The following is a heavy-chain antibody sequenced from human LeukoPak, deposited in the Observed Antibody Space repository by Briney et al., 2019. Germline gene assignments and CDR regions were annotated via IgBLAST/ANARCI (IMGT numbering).Heavy chain of an antibody. CDR2: ISAGGDST. CDR3: ANGLKWFDP. CDR1: GFTFNNYA. V-gene: IGHV3-23*01. Sequence: PGGSLRLSCAAAGFTFNNYAMSWVRQAPGKGLEWVSAISAGGDSTDYADSVKGRFTISRDNSKNTLYLQMNSLRAEDTAVYYCANGLKWFDPWGQGTLVTVSS. J-gene: IGHJ5*02.